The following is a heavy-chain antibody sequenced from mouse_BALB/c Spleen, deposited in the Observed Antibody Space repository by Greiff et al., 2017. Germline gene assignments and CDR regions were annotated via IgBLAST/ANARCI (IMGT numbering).Heavy chain of an antibody. J-gene: IGHJ4*01. V-gene: IGHV1S126*01. Sequence: VQLQQPGAELVGPGASLRLSCKASGYSFTSSWMTGVKQRPGQGLGWMGMIHPSDSETRLNQKFKDKATLTVDKSSSTAYMQLSSPTSEDSAVYYCARPIYDGYYWAMDYWGQGTSVTVSS. CDR2: IHPSDSET. CDR3: ARPIYDGYYWAMDY. D-gene: IGHD2-3*01. CDR1: GYSFTSSW.